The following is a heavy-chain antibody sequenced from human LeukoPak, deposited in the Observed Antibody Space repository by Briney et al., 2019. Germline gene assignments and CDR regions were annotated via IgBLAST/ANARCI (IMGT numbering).Heavy chain of an antibody. CDR2: INPNSGGT. J-gene: IGHJ4*02. D-gene: IGHD1-1*01. V-gene: IGHV1-2*02. Sequence: ASVTVSCTASGYTFTCYYMHWVRQAPGQGLELMGWINPNSGGTNYAQKFQGRVTMTRETSNSTAYMELSRLRCDDKAVYYCARKGPDWYKWNEFVYWGEGTLVTVSS. CDR3: ARKGPDWYKWNEFVY. CDR1: GYTFTCYY.